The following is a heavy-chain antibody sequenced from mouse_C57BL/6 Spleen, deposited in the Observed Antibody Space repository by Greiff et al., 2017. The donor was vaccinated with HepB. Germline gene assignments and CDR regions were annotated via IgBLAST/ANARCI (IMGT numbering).Heavy chain of an antibody. V-gene: IGHV1-64*01. Sequence: QVQLQQPGAELVKPGASVKLSCKASGYTFTSDWMHWVKQRPGQGLEWIGMIDPNSGSTNYNEKFKSKATLTVDKSSSTAYMQLSSLTSEDSAVYYCARSGFYYDYEDYAVGYWGQGTSVTVSS. J-gene: IGHJ4*01. CDR3: ARSGFYYDYEDYAVGY. D-gene: IGHD2-4*01. CDR1: GYTFTSDW. CDR2: IDPNSGST.